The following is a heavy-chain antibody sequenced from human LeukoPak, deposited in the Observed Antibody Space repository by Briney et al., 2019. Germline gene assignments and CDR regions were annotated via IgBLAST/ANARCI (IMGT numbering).Heavy chain of an antibody. CDR3: ARDSRLNVGYNRGDY. CDR1: GGSFSGYY. Sequence: SETLSLTCAVYGGSFSGYYWSWIRQPPGKGLEWIGEINHSGSTNYNPSLKSRVTISVDTSKNQFSLKLSSVTAADTAVYYCARDSRLNVGYNRGDYWGQGTLVTVSS. D-gene: IGHD5-24*01. J-gene: IGHJ4*02. CDR2: INHSGST. V-gene: IGHV4-34*01.